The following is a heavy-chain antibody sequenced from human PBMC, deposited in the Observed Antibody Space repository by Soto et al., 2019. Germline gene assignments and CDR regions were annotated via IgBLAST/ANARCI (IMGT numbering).Heavy chain of an antibody. D-gene: IGHD6-19*01. J-gene: IGHJ4*02. CDR1: GFTFSNHG. Sequence: GGSLRLSCVASGFTFSNHGMHWVRQAPGKGLEWVTVIWYDGTNRFYADSVKGRFTISRDISENTVYLQMDSLRSEDTAVYYCARESSSGRRDGIDYWGQGTLVTVSS. CDR2: IWYDGTNR. CDR3: ARESSSGRRDGIDY. V-gene: IGHV3-33*01.